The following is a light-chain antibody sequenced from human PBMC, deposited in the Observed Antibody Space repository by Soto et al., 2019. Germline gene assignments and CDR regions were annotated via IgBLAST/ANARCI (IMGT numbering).Light chain of an antibody. J-gene: IGLJ1*01. CDR2: NVI. CDR1: SSDFNYYNS. Sequence: QSALTQPASVSGSPGQSITISCSGTSSDFNYYNSVSWYQHHPGKAHKLMIYNVINRPSGVSSRFSGSKSGNTASLTISGLQAEDEADYYCTSYTSSSTYVFGTGTKVTVL. V-gene: IGLV2-14*03. CDR3: TSYTSSSTYV.